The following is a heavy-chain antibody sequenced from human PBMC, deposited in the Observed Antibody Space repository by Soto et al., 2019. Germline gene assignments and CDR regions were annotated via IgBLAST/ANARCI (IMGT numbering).Heavy chain of an antibody. J-gene: IGHJ4*02. D-gene: IGHD3-9*01. CDR2: ISWNSGSI. CDR3: TSGSGYNILTGYYPYFDY. Sequence: EVQLVESGGGLVQPGRSLRLSCAVSGFTFDDYAMHWVRQAPGKGLEWVSGISWNSGSIGYADTVRGRFTISRDNGKNSLYLQMNSLRAEDTALYYCTSGSGYNILTGYYPYFDYWGQGTLVTVSS. CDR1: GFTFDDYA. V-gene: IGHV3-9*01.